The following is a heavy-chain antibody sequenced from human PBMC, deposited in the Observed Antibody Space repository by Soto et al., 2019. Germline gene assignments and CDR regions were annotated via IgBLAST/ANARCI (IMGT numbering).Heavy chain of an antibody. CDR2: ISAYNGNT. CDR3: ARDQHPHIWFGESFVLSPTNIKNDYYDYGMDV. D-gene: IGHD3-10*01. CDR1: GYTFTSYG. V-gene: IGHV1-18*04. Sequence: ASVKVSCKASGYTFTSYGISWVRQAPGQGLEWMGWISAYNGNTNYAQKLQGRVTMTTDTSTSTAYMELRSLRSDDTAVYYCARDQHPHIWFGESFVLSPTNIKNDYYDYGMDVWGQGTTVTVSS. J-gene: IGHJ6*02.